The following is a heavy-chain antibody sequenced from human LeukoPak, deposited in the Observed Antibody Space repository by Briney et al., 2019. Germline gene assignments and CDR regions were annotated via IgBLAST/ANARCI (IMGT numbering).Heavy chain of an antibody. V-gene: IGHV4-59*11. D-gene: IGHD6-6*01. Sequence: SETLSLTCTVSGGSIRSHCWSWVWQPPGKGLEWIGYIYFSGSTNYNPSLKSRVTISMGTSENQFSLKLSSVTAADTAVYYCARGAAPHYSDYWGQGTLVTVSS. CDR1: GGSIRSHC. J-gene: IGHJ4*02. CDR3: ARGAAPHYSDY. CDR2: IYFSGST.